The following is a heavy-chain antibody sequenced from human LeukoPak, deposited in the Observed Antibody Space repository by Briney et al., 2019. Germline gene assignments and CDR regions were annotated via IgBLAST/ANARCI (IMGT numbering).Heavy chain of an antibody. Sequence: ASVKVSCKASGYTFTSYGISWVRQAPGQGLEWMGWNSAYNGNTNYAQKLQGRVTMTTDTSTSTAYMELRSLRSDDTAVYYCARGVNYYGSGSYRWGFDYWGQGTLVTVSS. V-gene: IGHV1-18*01. CDR2: NSAYNGNT. CDR3: ARGVNYYGSGSYRWGFDY. D-gene: IGHD3-10*01. CDR1: GYTFTSYG. J-gene: IGHJ4*02.